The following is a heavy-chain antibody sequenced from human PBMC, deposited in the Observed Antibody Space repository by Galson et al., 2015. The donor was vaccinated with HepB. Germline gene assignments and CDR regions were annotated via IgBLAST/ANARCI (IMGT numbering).Heavy chain of an antibody. CDR1: GYTFNSYG. J-gene: IGHJ5*02. CDR2: ISPYNGNI. D-gene: IGHD1-26*01. V-gene: IGHV1-18*01. Sequence: QSGAEVKKPGASVKVSCKSSGYTFNSYGISWVRQAPGQGLEWMGWISPYNGNINYAQKLQGRVTMTTDTSTSTAYMELRSLRSDDTAIYYCARDYAGAMWSWFDPWGQGTLVTVSS. CDR3: ARDYAGAMWSWFDP.